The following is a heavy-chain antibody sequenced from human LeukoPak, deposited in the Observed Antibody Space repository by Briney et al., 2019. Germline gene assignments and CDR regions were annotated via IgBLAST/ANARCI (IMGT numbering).Heavy chain of an antibody. V-gene: IGHV3-30*02. CDR3: AKGGYQLCHFDY. D-gene: IGHD2-2*01. CDR1: GFTFSSYG. J-gene: IGHJ4*02. Sequence: GGSLRLSCAASGFTFSSYGMHWVRRAQGKGLEWVAFIRYDGSNKYYADSVKGRFTISRDNSKNTLYLQMNSLRAEDTAVYYCAKGGYQLCHFDYWGQGTLVTVSS. CDR2: IRYDGSNK.